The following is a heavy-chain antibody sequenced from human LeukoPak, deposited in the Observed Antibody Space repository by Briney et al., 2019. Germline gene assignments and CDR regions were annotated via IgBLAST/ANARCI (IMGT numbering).Heavy chain of an antibody. CDR3: ARSPYYYDSSGSFDY. CDR1: GGSISSYY. V-gene: IGHV4-59*01. Sequence: SETLSLTCTVSGGSISSYYWSWIRQPPGKGLECIGYIYYSGSTNYNPSLKSRVTISVDTSKNQFSLKLSSVTAADTAVYYCARSPYYYDSSGSFDYWGQGTLVTVSS. J-gene: IGHJ4*02. D-gene: IGHD3-22*01. CDR2: IYYSGST.